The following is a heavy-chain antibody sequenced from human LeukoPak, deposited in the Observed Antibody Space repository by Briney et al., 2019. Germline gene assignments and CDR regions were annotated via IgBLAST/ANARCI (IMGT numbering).Heavy chain of an antibody. J-gene: IGHJ4*02. CDR1: GGSFSGYY. D-gene: IGHD4-23*01. CDR3: ARGREVVTDY. Sequence: PSETLSLACAVYGGSFSGYYWSWIRQPPGKGLEWIGEINHSGSTNYNPSLKSRVTISVDTSKNQFSLKLSSVTAADTAVYYCARGREVVTDYWGQGTLVTVSS. V-gene: IGHV4-34*01. CDR2: INHSGST.